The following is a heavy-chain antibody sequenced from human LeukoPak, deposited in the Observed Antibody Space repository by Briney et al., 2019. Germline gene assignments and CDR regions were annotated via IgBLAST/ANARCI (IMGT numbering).Heavy chain of an antibody. Sequence: GGSLRLSCAASGFTFSSYGMNWVRQAPGKGLEWVSSISSSSSYIYYADSVKGRFTISRDNAKNSLYLQMNSLRAEDTAVYYCAREGTMENWFDPWGQGTLVTVSS. CDR1: GFTFSSYG. J-gene: IGHJ5*02. V-gene: IGHV3-21*01. D-gene: IGHD4/OR15-4a*01. CDR2: ISSSSSYI. CDR3: AREGTMENWFDP.